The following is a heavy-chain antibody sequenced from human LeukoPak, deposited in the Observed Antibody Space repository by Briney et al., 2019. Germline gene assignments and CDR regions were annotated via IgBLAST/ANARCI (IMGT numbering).Heavy chain of an antibody. Sequence: PGGSLRLSCAASGFTFSSYSMNGVRQAPGKGLEWVSSISSSSSYIYYADSVKGRFTISRDNAKNSLYLQMNSLRAEDTAVYSCARRIAMVRGVDYWGQGTLVTVSS. D-gene: IGHD3-10*01. CDR3: ARRIAMVRGVDY. V-gene: IGHV3-21*01. CDR1: GFTFSSYS. J-gene: IGHJ4*02. CDR2: ISSSSSYI.